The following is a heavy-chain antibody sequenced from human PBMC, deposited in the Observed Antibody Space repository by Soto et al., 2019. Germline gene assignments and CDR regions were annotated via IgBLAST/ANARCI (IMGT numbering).Heavy chain of an antibody. CDR1: DYIFTSYT. J-gene: IGHJ3*02. V-gene: IGHV1-18*03. CDR2: VSAYTGET. Sequence: QVQLVQSGPEVNKPGASVKPSCKASDYIFTSYTVTWVRQAPGQGLEWMGWVSAYTGETQNATRFQGTVTMTTTTTTSTAYMEMRSLESDDMAVYDCARGGNWNYVGGFDMWGQGTMVTVSS. D-gene: IGHD1-20*01. CDR3: ARGGNWNYVGGFDM.